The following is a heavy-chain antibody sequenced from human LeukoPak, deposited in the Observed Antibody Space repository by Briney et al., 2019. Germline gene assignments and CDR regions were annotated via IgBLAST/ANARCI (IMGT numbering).Heavy chain of an antibody. CDR1: GFTFNNYG. V-gene: IGHV3-30*02. CDR3: AKGGGLHLYYYYNYMDI. D-gene: IGHD5-24*01. Sequence: PGGSLRLSCAAPGFTFNNYGMHWVRQAPGKGLEWVAFIRYDGSYEYYADSVKGRFTISRDNSKTTLYLQMNSLRSEDTAVYYCAKGGGLHLYYYYNYMDIWGKGTTVTVSS. J-gene: IGHJ6*03. CDR2: IRYDGSYE.